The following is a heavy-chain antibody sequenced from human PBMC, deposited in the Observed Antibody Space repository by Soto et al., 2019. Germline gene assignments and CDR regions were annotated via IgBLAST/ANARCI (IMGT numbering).Heavy chain of an antibody. Sequence: PSETLSLTCSVSGASISSYYWTWIRQPPGGGLEWIGYMHHTQGTNDNPSLRGRVHMSIDTSMNQFSLRLTSVTAADTAVYYCARGPFVGYFDWLDPWGHGTLVTVSS. CDR2: MHHTQGT. V-gene: IGHV4-59*01. J-gene: IGHJ5*02. CDR3: ARGPFVGYFDWLDP. CDR1: GASISSYY. D-gene: IGHD3-9*01.